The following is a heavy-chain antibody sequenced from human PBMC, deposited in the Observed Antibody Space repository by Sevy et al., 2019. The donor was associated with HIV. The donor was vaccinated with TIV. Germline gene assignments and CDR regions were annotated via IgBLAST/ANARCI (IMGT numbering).Heavy chain of an antibody. CDR3: ARGYYYDSSGYLGSLYYFDY. Sequence: GGSLRLSCAASGFTFSSYWMSWVRQAPGKGLEWVANIKQDGSEKYYVDSVKGRFTNSRDNAKNSLYLQMNSLRAEDTAVYYCARGYYYDSSGYLGSLYYFDYWGQGTLVTVSS. CDR1: GFTFSSYW. J-gene: IGHJ4*02. CDR2: IKQDGSEK. V-gene: IGHV3-7*03. D-gene: IGHD3-22*01.